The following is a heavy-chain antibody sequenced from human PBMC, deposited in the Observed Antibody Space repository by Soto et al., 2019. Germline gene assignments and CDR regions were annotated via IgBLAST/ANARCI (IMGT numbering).Heavy chain of an antibody. CDR1: GFTFSSFW. CDR2: INTDGSST. D-gene: IGHD3-10*01. V-gene: IGHV3-74*01. CDR3: AKRGVDTFGLSY. Sequence: EVQLVASGGGLVQPGGSLRLSCAVSGFTFSSFWMHWVRQAPGEGLVWVSSINTDGSSTSYADSVKGRFTISRDNAKNTLYLQMNSLRVEDTAMYFCAKRGVDTFGLSYWGQGTLVTVSS. J-gene: IGHJ4*02.